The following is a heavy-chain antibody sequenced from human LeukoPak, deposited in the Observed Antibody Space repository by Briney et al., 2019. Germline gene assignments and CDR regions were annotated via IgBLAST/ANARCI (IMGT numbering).Heavy chain of an antibody. CDR1: GGSFSGYY. CDR3: ARDLSTEYAVDINYYYMDV. D-gene: IGHD5-12*01. J-gene: IGHJ6*03. V-gene: IGHV4-34*01. CDR2: INHSGST. Sequence: SETLSLTCAVYGGSFSGYYWSWIRQPPGKGLEWIGEINHSGSTNYNPSLKSRVTISVDTSKNQFSLKLSSVTAADTAVYYCARDLSTEYAVDINYYYMDVWGKGTTVTVSS.